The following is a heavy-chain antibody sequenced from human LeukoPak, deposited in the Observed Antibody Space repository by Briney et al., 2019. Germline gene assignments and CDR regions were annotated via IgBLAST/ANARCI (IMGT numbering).Heavy chain of an antibody. J-gene: IGHJ4*02. CDR1: GYTFTSYY. Sequence: GASVKVSCKASGYTFTSYYMHWVRQAPGQGLEWMGIINPSGGSTSYAQKFQGGVTMTRDTSTSTVYMELSSLRSEDTAVYYCARPYGGKGPFVYWGQGTLVTVSS. CDR2: INPSGGST. D-gene: IGHD4-23*01. V-gene: IGHV1-46*01. CDR3: ARPYGGKGPFVY.